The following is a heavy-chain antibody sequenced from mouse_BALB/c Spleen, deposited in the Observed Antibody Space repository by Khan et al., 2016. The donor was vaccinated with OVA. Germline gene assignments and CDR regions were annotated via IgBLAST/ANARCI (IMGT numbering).Heavy chain of an antibody. J-gene: IGHJ2*01. CDR3: ARSKKIGATYGDY. CDR2: TNPTNGRT. CDR1: GYTFTSYW. Sequence: QVQLKESGAELVKAGASVKMSCKASGYTFTSYWMHWVKQRLGQGLEWFAETNPTNGRTYYNEKFKSKATLTVDKSSSTAYMLLSGATCEDSAVYYCARSKKIGATYGDYGGQGTTLTVSS. V-gene: IGHV1S81*02. D-gene: IGHD1-1*01.